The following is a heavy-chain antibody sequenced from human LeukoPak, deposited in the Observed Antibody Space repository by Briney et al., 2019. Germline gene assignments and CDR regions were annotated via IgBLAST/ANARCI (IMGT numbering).Heavy chain of an antibody. D-gene: IGHD6-13*01. CDR3: AREAATANLNFNWFDP. CDR1: GYTLTELS. Sequence: GASVKVSCKVSGYTLTELSMHWVRQAPGQGLEWMGWINPNSGGTNYAQKFQGRVTMTRDTSISTAYLELNRLRSDDTAVYYCAREAATANLNFNWFDPWGQGTLVTVSS. V-gene: IGHV1-2*02. CDR2: INPNSGGT. J-gene: IGHJ5*02.